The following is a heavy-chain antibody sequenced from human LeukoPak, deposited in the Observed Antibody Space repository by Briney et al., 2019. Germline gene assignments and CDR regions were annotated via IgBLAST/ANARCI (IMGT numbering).Heavy chain of an antibody. Sequence: GGSLRLSCAASGFTFSSYSMNWVRQAPGKGLEWVSSISSSSSYIYYADSVKGRFTISRDNAKNSLYLQMNSLRAEDTAVYYCASSAIAAEDGFFDYWGQGTLVTVSS. CDR1: GFTFSSYS. D-gene: IGHD6-13*01. V-gene: IGHV3-21*01. J-gene: IGHJ4*02. CDR2: ISSSSSYI. CDR3: ASSAIAAEDGFFDY.